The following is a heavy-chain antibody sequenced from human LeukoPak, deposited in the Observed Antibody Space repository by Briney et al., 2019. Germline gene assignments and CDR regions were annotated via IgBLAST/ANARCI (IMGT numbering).Heavy chain of an antibody. CDR3: ARKFTSSWCFDS. CDR1: GGSISSYS. J-gene: IGHJ4*02. V-gene: IGHV4-59*01. D-gene: IGHD6-13*01. Sequence: PSETLSLTCTVSGGSISSYSWSWIRQPPGKGLEWIGYISYSGSTNYNPSLKSRVTISVDTSKNQFSLKLTSVTAADTAVYSCARKFTSSWCFDSWGQGTLVTVSS. CDR2: ISYSGST.